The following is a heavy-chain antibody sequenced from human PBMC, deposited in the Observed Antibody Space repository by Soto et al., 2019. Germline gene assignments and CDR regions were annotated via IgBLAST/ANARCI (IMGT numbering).Heavy chain of an antibody. J-gene: IGHJ4*01. D-gene: IGHD5-18*01. CDR1: GGSISSGGYY. CDR2: MYYSGST. CDR3: MNSLKTEDTAVYYCTTHRGYSSPALFDY. Sequence: SETLSLTCTVSGGSISSGGYYWSWIRQHPGKGLEWIGYMYYSGSTYYNPSLKSRVTISVDKSKNQFSLKLSSVSAVFRLYLQMNSLKTEDTAVYYCTTHRGYSSPALFDYWGHGTLVTVSS. V-gene: IGHV4-31*09.